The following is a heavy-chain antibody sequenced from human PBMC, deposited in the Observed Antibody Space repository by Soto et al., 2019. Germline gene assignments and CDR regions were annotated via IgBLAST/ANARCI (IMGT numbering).Heavy chain of an antibody. CDR3: AKASGWFGEFDY. CDR2: ISGSGGST. V-gene: IGHV3-23*01. D-gene: IGHD3-10*01. CDR1: GFTFSSYA. J-gene: IGHJ4*02. Sequence: EVQLLESGGGLVQPGGSLRLSCAASGFTFSSYAMSWVRQAPGKGLEWVSAISGSGGSTYYADSVKGRFTISRDNSKNTLYLQMNSVGAEDTAVYYCAKASGWFGEFDYWGQGPLVTVSS.